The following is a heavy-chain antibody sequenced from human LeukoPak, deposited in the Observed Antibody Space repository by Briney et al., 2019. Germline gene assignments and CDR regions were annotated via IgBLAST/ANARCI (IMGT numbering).Heavy chain of an antibody. Sequence: SETLSLTCTVSGASISSSYWSWIRQTPGKRLEWIGYIYYNGNSNSNPSLKSRVTISADTSKNQFSLKLSSVTAADTATYHCVRGNYDNRGYSNAFDIWGQGTMVTVSS. V-gene: IGHV4-59*01. CDR3: VRGNYDNRGYSNAFDI. CDR1: GASISSSY. J-gene: IGHJ3*02. D-gene: IGHD3-22*01. CDR2: IYYNGNS.